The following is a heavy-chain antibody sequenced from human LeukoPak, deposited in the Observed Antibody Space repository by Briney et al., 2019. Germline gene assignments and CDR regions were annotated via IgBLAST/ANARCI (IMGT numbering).Heavy chain of an antibody. D-gene: IGHD1-26*01. J-gene: IGHJ4*02. Sequence: GGSLRLSCAASGFPFSDSGMHWVRQASGKGLERVGHIRSKADSYATVYAASVKGRFTITRDDSENTAYLQMNSLKTEDTAVYYCATFPSGSWSAYWGQGTLVTVSS. CDR1: GFPFSDSG. CDR3: ATFPSGSWSAY. V-gene: IGHV3-73*01. CDR2: IRSKADSYAT.